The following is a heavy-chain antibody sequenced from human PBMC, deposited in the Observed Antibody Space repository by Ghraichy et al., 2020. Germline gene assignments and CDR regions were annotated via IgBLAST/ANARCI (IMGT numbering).Heavy chain of an antibody. D-gene: IGHD2/OR15-2a*01. Sequence: GGSLRLSCAASGFTLTNLGIHWVRQAPGKGLEWVAFIQNDGANEWYADSVRGRFTISRDDSKNKVYLQMNSLRAEDTAVYYCAKDFWVFTDFGYWGQGTLVTVSS. CDR3: AKDFWVFTDFGY. CDR1: GFTLTNLG. J-gene: IGHJ4*02. V-gene: IGHV3-30*02. CDR2: IQNDGANE.